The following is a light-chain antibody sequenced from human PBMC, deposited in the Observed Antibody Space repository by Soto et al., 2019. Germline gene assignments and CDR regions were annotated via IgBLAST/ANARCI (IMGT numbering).Light chain of an antibody. CDR2: AAS. Sequence: EIVLTQSPDTLAVSPGEVATLSCWASQSVTSNLAWYQQTRGQAPRLLIYAASTRATGVPARFSGSRSGTDFTLTISSLEPEDSAIYYCQQYSEWPPMTFGQGTKVDIK. CDR1: QSVTSN. V-gene: IGKV3D-15*01. CDR3: QQYSEWPPMT. J-gene: IGKJ1*01.